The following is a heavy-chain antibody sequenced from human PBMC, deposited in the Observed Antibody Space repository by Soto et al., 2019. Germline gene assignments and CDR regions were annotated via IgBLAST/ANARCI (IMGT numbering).Heavy chain of an antibody. CDR3: ARGGVNHGFDI. Sequence: EVQLVESGGGLVQPGGSLRLSCAASGFTFTNYWMHWVRQAPGKGLVWVSRVNGDGSSTIYADSVKGRFTVSRDNAKNTLYLQMNSLRAEDTAVYYCARGGVNHGFDIWGQGTMVTVSS. V-gene: IGHV3-74*01. CDR1: GFTFTNYW. D-gene: IGHD2-8*01. J-gene: IGHJ3*02. CDR2: VNGDGSST.